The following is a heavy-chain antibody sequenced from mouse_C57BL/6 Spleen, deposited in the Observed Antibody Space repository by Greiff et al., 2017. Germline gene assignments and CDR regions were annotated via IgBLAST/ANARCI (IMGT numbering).Heavy chain of an antibody. CDR1: GFTFSDSG. J-gene: IGHJ3*01. V-gene: IGHV5-17*01. CDR3: ASRDDGYPFAY. CDR2: ISSGSSTI. D-gene: IGHD2-3*01. Sequence: EVQGVESGGGLVKPGGSLKLSCAASGFTFSDSGMHWVRQAPEKGLEWVAYISSGSSTIYYADTVKGRFTISRDNAKNTLFLQMTSLRSEDTAMYYCASRDDGYPFAYWGQGTLVTVSA.